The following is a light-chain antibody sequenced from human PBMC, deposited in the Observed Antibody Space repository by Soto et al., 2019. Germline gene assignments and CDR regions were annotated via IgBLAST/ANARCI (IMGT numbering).Light chain of an antibody. CDR2: GAS. CDR3: QQYNNWPLT. Sequence: DIVLTHSPAPLSVSRGARATLSCRASQSVSSNLAWYQQKPGQAPRLLIYGASSRATGIPVRFSGSGSGTEFTLTISSLQSEDFAVYYCQQYNNWPLTFGQGTRLEIK. J-gene: IGKJ5*01. V-gene: IGKV3-15*01. CDR1: QSVSSN.